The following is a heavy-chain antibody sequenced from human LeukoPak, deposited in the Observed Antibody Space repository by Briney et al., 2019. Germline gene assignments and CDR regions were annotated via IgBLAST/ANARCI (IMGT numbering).Heavy chain of an antibody. V-gene: IGHV3-30*04. Sequence: GGSLRPSCAASGFTFSTYAMHWVRQAPGKGLEWVGVISSDGSDEWYAESAKGRFTISRDNSKNTLYLQIDSLRPEDTAIYYCERSISVGAFDIWGQGTMVTVSS. J-gene: IGHJ3*02. CDR1: GFTFSTYA. CDR3: ERSISVGAFDI. D-gene: IGHD6-25*01. CDR2: ISSDGSDE.